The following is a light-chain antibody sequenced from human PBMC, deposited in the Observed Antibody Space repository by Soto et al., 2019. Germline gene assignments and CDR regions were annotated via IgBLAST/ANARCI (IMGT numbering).Light chain of an antibody. J-gene: IGKJ1*01. CDR1: QSLSSN. CDR3: QQFNNWPRT. V-gene: IGKV3-15*01. CDR2: GAS. Sequence: EIVMTQSPASLSVSPGERANFSCRASQSLSSNLAWYQQKPGQAPRLLIYGASTRATGIPARFSGSGSGTEFTLTISSLQSEDFAVYYCQQFNNWPRTFGQGTKVDI.